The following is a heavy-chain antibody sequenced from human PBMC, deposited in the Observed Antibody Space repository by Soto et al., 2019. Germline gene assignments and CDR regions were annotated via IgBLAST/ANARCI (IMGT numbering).Heavy chain of an antibody. Sequence: SETLSLTCAVSGDSISSSCWWRWARQPPGKGLERIGEIYHTDVTVYNPSLKSRVTFSFDTSKTPSSLSLDSVTAAATGVYYCAKYDFGSFDNWGRGTLVTVSS. D-gene: IGHD4-17*01. CDR2: IYHTDVT. J-gene: IGHJ4*02. V-gene: IGHV4-4*02. CDR1: GDSISSSCW. CDR3: AKYDFGSFDN.